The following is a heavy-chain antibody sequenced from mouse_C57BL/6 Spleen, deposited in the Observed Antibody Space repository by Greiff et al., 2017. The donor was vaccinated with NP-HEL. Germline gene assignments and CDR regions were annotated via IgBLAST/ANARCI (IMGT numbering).Heavy chain of an antibody. CDR3: ARGRTTVVAHFDY. CDR2: ILPGSGST. CDR1: GYTFTGYW. J-gene: IGHJ2*01. D-gene: IGHD1-1*01. V-gene: IGHV1-9*01. Sequence: QVQLQQSGAELMKPGASVKLSCKATGYTFTGYWIEWVKQRPGHGLEWIGEILPGSGSTNYNEKFKGKATFPADTSSNTAYMQRSSLTTEDSAIYYCARGRTTVVAHFDYWGQGTTLTVSS.